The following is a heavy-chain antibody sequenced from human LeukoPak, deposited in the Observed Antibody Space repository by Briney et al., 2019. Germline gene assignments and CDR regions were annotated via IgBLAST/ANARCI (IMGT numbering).Heavy chain of an antibody. CDR1: GGSISSYY. Sequence: SETLSLTCTVSGGSISSYYWSWIRQPPGKGLEWIGYIYYSGSTNYNPSLKSRVTISVDTSKNQFSLKLSSVTAADTAVYYCARHPAAVAGTGNFDYWGQGTLVTVSS. J-gene: IGHJ4*02. D-gene: IGHD6-19*01. CDR3: ARHPAAVAGTGNFDY. CDR2: IYYSGST. V-gene: IGHV4-59*01.